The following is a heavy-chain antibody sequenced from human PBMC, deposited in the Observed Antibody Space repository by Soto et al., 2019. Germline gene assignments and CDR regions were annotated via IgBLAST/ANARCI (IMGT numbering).Heavy chain of an antibody. Sequence: QVQLVQSGAEVKKPGSSVKVSCKASGGTFSSYTISWVRQAPGQGLEWMGRIIPILGIANYAQKIQGRVTITADKSTSTAYMELSSLRSEDTAVYYCARQYSSSSVYYYYMDVWGKGTTVTVSS. CDR2: IIPILGIA. CDR1: GGTFSSYT. CDR3: ARQYSSSSVYYYYMDV. D-gene: IGHD6-6*01. J-gene: IGHJ6*03. V-gene: IGHV1-69*02.